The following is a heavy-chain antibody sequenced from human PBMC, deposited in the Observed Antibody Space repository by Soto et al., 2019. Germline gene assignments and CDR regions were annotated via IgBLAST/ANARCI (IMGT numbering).Heavy chain of an antibody. CDR1: GGSISSDHYH. CDR2: IHYSGSG. Sequence: QVQLQESGPGLVRPSQTLSLTCTVSGGSISSDHYHWTWLRQTPGKGLEWIGYIHYSGSGYYNPALQSRVTMSVDTSKNLFSRKLSSVTAADTAVYFCVREDDGGDRDYYGLDVWGQGTTVTVSS. CDR3: VREDDGGDRDYYGLDV. D-gene: IGHD4-17*01. V-gene: IGHV4-30-4*01. J-gene: IGHJ6*02.